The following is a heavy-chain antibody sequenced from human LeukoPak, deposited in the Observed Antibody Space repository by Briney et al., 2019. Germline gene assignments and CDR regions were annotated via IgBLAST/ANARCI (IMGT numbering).Heavy chain of an antibody. D-gene: IGHD5-12*01. CDR3: AKDRPSGYDPMGFDY. Sequence: GGSLRLSCGASGFSFSSYAMSWVRQAPGKGLEWVSAISGSGGSTYYADSVKGRFTISRDNSKNTLYLQMNSLRAEDTAVYYCAKDRPSGYDPMGFDYWGKGTLVTVSS. V-gene: IGHV3-23*01. CDR1: GFSFSSYA. J-gene: IGHJ4*02. CDR2: ISGSGGST.